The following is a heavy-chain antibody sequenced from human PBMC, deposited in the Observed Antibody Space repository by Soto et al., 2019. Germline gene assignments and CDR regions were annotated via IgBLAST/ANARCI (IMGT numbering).Heavy chain of an antibody. CDR1: GFTLGTYG. CDR3: AKEFFDSSGFYPSLDALDI. CDR2: ISNDGGDK. V-gene: IGHV3-30*18. D-gene: IGHD3-22*01. Sequence: QVQLAESGGGVVQPGRSLTITCAASGFTLGTYGMHRVRQAPGKGLEWVAVISNDGGDKYYSDSVMGRFTISRDNSKNTLFLQMNSLRAEDTAVYFCAKEFFDSSGFYPSLDALDIWGQGTVVTVSS. J-gene: IGHJ3*02.